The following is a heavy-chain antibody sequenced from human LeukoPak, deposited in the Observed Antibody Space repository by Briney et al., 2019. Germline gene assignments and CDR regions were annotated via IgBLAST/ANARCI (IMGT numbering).Heavy chain of an antibody. V-gene: IGHV3-23*01. CDR2: ISGSGGST. CDR3: ARESGSYHAFDI. J-gene: IGHJ3*02. Sequence: QTGGSLRLSCAASGFTFSSYAMSWVRQAPGKGLEWVSAISGSGGSTYYADSVKGRFTISRDNSKNTLYLQMNGLRAEDTAVYYCARESGSYHAFDIWGQGTMVTVSS. CDR1: GFTFSSYA. D-gene: IGHD1-26*01.